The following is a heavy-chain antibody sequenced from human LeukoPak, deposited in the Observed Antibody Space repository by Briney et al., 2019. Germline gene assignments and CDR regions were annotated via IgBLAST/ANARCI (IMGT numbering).Heavy chain of an antibody. V-gene: IGHV4-59*12. CDR2: IYYSGNT. CDR3: AGSYYYGSGSGSWFDP. J-gene: IGHJ5*02. D-gene: IGHD3-10*01. Sequence: TASETLSLTCTVSGRSISSYYGSWIRQPPGKGLEWIGYIYYSGNTNYNPSLKSRVAISVDTSKNQFSLKLSSVTAADTAVYYCAGSYYYGSGSGSWFDPWGQGTLVTVSS. CDR1: GRSISSYY.